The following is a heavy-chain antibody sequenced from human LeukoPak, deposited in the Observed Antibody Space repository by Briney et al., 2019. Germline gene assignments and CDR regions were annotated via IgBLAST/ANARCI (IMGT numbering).Heavy chain of an antibody. CDR1: GFTFSSYS. J-gene: IGHJ4*02. Sequence: GGSLRLSCAASGFTFSSYSMNWVRQAPGKGLEWVSSISSSSSYIYYADSVKGRFTISRDNAKNSLYLQMNSLRAEDTAVYYCARDGGTTVTTFDYWGQGTLVTVSS. CDR3: ARDGGTTVTTFDY. CDR2: ISSSSSYI. D-gene: IGHD4-17*01. V-gene: IGHV3-21*01.